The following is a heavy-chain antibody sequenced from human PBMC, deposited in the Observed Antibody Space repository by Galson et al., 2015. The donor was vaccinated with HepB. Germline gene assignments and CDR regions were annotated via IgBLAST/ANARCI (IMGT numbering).Heavy chain of an antibody. D-gene: IGHD3-10*01. J-gene: IGHJ6*02. Sequence: SVKVSCKASGYTFTSYGISWVRQAPGQGLEWMGWISAYNGNTNNAQKLQGRVTMTTDTSTSTAYMELRSLRSDDTAVYYCAREWGFKGVWFGELSPYYYGMDVWGQGTTVTVSS. CDR3: AREWGFKGVWFGELSPYYYGMDV. CDR2: ISAYNGNT. CDR1: GYTFTSYG. V-gene: IGHV1-18*04.